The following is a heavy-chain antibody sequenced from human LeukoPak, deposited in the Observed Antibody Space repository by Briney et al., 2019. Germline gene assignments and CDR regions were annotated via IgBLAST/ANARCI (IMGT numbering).Heavy chain of an antibody. J-gene: IGHJ4*02. V-gene: IGHV3-23*01. D-gene: IGHD2-15*01. Sequence: GGSLRLSCVASGFTFNIYPMTWVRQSPEKGLEWVSTIGTGGDTYYADSVKGRFTISRDDSKNTLYLQMHSLGAEDTAVYYCAKLRVVDRRGYFDYWGQGTLVTVSS. CDR2: IGTGGDT. CDR3: AKLRVVDRRGYFDY. CDR1: GFTFNIYP.